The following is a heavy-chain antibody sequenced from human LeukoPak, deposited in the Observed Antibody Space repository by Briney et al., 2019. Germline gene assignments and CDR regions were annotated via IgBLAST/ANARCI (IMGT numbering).Heavy chain of an antibody. CDR2: INHSGST. D-gene: IGHD2-2*01. CDR3: ARGGGSSTSYPFDY. V-gene: IGHV4-31*03. J-gene: IGHJ4*02. CDR1: GGSISSGGYY. Sequence: SETLSLTCTVSGGSISSGGYYWSWIRQHPGKGLEWIGEINHSGSTNYNPSLKSRVTISVDTSKNQFSLKLSSVTAADTAVYYCARGGGSSTSYPFDYWGQGTLVTVSS.